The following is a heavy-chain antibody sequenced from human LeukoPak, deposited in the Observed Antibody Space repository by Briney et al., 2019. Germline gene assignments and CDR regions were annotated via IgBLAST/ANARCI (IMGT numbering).Heavy chain of an antibody. CDR1: GGSISSSSYY. Sequence: SETLSLTCTVSGGSISSSSYYWGWIRQPPGKGLEWIGSIYFSGNTYYNLSLKSRVTISVDTSKNQFSLKLSSVTAADTAVYYCARRGENFDYWGQGTLVTVSS. D-gene: IGHD2-21*01. CDR3: ARRGENFDY. CDR2: IYFSGNT. V-gene: IGHV4-39*01. J-gene: IGHJ4*02.